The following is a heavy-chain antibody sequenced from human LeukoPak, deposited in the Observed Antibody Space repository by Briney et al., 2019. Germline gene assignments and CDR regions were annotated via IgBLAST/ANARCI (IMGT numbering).Heavy chain of an antibody. CDR2: INGDGGMT. D-gene: IGHD1-26*01. V-gene: IGHV3-74*01. CDR1: GFTFSANW. Sequence: GGSLRLSCAASGFTFSANWMHWVRQAPGKGLVWVSRINGDGGMTNHAESVKGRFSISRDNADNTLHLQMNSLRGVDTAIYYCVREVGAPGSFQHWGQGALVTVGS. J-gene: IGHJ1*01. CDR3: VREVGAPGSFQH.